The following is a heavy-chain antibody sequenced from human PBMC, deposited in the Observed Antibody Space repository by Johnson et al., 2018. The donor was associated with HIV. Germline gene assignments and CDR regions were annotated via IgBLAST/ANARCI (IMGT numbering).Heavy chain of an antibody. V-gene: IGHV3-7*05. Sequence: MLLVESGGGLVQPGGSLRLSCAASGFTFSSYWMSWVRQAPGKGLEWVANIKQDGSEKYYVDSVKGRFTISRDNAKNSLYLQMNSLRAEDTAVYYCARDRLAAADPDAFDIWGQGTMVTVSS. CDR3: ARDRLAAADPDAFDI. D-gene: IGHD6-13*01. CDR2: IKQDGSEK. J-gene: IGHJ3*02. CDR1: GFTFSSYW.